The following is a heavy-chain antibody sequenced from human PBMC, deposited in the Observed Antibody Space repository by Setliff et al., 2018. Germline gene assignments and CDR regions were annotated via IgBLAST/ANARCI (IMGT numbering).Heavy chain of an antibody. J-gene: IGHJ5*02. CDR2: ITHDGSKT. CDR1: GFTFNTYW. CDR3: ARDPFGNPVFDP. D-gene: IGHD3-10*01. V-gene: IGHV3-7*01. Sequence: PGGSLRLSCAGSGFTFNTYWMTWVRQAPGKGLEWVASITHDGSKTYILDSVKGRFTISRDNTKNSLYLQMNSLRGEDTAVYYCARDPFGNPVFDPWGQGTLVTVSS.